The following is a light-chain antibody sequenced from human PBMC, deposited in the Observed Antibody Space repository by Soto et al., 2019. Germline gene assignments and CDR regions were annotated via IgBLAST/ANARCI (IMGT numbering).Light chain of an antibody. CDR2: VAS. J-gene: IGKJ5*01. Sequence: DIQMTQSPCSLSASVGDRVTITCRASQGISNSLAWYQQKPGKVPKLLIYVASTLQSGVPSRFSGGASGTDFTLTISSLQPEDFATYYCQQSYSTPITFGQGTRLEIK. V-gene: IGKV1-27*01. CDR1: QGISNS. CDR3: QQSYSTPIT.